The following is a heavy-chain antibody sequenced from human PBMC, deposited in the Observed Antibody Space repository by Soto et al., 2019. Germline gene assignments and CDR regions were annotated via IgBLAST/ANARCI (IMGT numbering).Heavy chain of an antibody. D-gene: IGHD3-3*01. CDR2: INGDGSRT. CDR3: ARGTI. CDR1: GFPFRSFW. Sequence: EVQVVESGGGLVRPGGSLRLSCVASGFPFRSFWMNWVRQAQGKGLVCVSGINGDGSRTENADSVKGRFTISRDNAKNMLYLQMNSLRDEDTAVYYCARGTIRGQGTLVTVSS. J-gene: IGHJ4*02. V-gene: IGHV3-74*01.